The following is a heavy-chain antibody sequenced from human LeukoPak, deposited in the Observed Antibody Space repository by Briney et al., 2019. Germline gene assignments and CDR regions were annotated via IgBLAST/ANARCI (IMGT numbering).Heavy chain of an antibody. CDR3: ARDRDIYCTDGVCYNWFFDL. D-gene: IGHD2-8*01. CDR1: GGSISSYY. J-gene: IGHJ2*01. V-gene: IGHV4-59*01. Sequence: SETLSLTCSVSGGSISSYYWSWIRQPPGKGLEWIGYISSSGSTYYNPSLKSRVTISVDTSKNQISLRLSSVTAADTALYYCARDRDIYCTDGVCYNWFFDLWGRGTLVTVSS. CDR2: ISSSGST.